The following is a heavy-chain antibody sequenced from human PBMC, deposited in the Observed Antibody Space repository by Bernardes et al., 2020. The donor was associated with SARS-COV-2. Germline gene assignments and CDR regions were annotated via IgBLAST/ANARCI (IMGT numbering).Heavy chain of an antibody. V-gene: IGHV5-51*01. Sequence: GGVRETPCKGSGYKLSSSYIGWVRQVSGKGLEWMGSIYPGDSDSRYSPSFQGQVTISVDKSIRTVYLQWSSLKASDTAIYFCARVADLGVVVGAFDYWGQGTLVNVSS. D-gene: IGHD3-3*01. J-gene: IGHJ4*02. CDR3: ARVADLGVVVGAFDY. CDR2: IYPGDSDS. CDR1: GYKLSSSY.